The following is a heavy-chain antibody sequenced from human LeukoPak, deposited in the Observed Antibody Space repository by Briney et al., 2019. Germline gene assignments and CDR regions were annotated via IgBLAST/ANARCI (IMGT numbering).Heavy chain of an antibody. J-gene: IGHJ4*02. CDR1: GYTFTSYG. CDR3: ARPSVVVAAYYFDY. CDR2: ISAYNGNA. D-gene: IGHD2-15*01. V-gene: IGHV1-18*01. Sequence: ASVKVSCKASGYTFTSYGISWVRQAPGQGLEWMGWISAYNGNANYAQKLQGRVTMTTDTSTSTAYMELRSLRSDDTAVYYCARPSVVVAAYYFDYWGQGTLVTVSS.